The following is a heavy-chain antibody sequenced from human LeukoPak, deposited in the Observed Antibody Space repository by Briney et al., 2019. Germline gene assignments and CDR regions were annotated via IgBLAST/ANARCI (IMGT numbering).Heavy chain of an antibody. J-gene: IGHJ4*02. CDR3: ASGYSYALDY. CDR2: IYYSEST. Sequence: PSETLSLTCTVSGGSISSYYWSWIRQPPGKGLEWIGYIYYSESTNYNPSLKSRVTISVDTSKNQFSLKLSSVTAADTVVYYCASGYSYALDYWGQGTLVTVSS. V-gene: IGHV4-59*01. D-gene: IGHD5-18*01. CDR1: GGSISSYY.